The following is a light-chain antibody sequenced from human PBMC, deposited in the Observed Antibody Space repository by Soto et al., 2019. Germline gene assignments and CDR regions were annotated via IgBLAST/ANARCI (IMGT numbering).Light chain of an antibody. J-gene: IGKJ1*01. CDR2: MVS. Sequence: DIQMTQSPSTLSASVGDRVTITCRASQSIRNWLAWYQQKPGKAPKSLLYMVSTLQSGVPSRFSGSGYETEFTLTNSSLQPDDFGTYYCQQYSTYPWTFGQGTKVEI. CDR3: QQYSTYPWT. CDR1: QSIRNW. V-gene: IGKV1-5*03.